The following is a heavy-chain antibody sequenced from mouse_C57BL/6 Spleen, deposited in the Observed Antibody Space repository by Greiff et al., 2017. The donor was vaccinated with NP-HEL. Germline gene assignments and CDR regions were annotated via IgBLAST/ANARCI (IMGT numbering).Heavy chain of an antibody. CDR2: ISSGSSTI. Sequence: EVKLMESGGGLVKPGGSLKLSCAASGFTFSDYGMHWVRQAPEKGLEWVAYISSGSSTIYYADTVKGRFTISRDNANNTLFLQMTSLRSEDTAMYYCARDRYGSSYYFDYWGQGTTLTVSS. J-gene: IGHJ2*01. D-gene: IGHD1-1*01. CDR3: ARDRYGSSYYFDY. V-gene: IGHV5-17*01. CDR1: GFTFSDYG.